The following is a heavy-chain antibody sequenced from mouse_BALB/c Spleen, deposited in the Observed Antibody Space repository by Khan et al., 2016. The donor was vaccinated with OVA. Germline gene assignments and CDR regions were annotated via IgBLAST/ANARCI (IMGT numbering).Heavy chain of an antibody. J-gene: IGHJ3*01. V-gene: IGHV1-4*01. CDR3: PKKGAYYRSEGWFAN. CDR1: GYTFTTYT. D-gene: IGHD2-14*01. Sequence: QVQLKESGAELARPGASVQMSCKTSGYTFTTYTMHWVKQRPGKGLEWIGYIIPSSDYTNYTQKFKDKVTLTADTSSSTAYMHLSSLTSEDSAACYWPKKGAYYRSEGWFANWGQGTQVTVSA. CDR2: IIPSSDYT.